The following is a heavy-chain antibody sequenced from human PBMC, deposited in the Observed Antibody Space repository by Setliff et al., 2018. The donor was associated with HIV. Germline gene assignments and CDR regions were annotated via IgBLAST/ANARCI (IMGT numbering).Heavy chain of an antibody. D-gene: IGHD2-21*01. J-gene: IGHJ4*02. CDR2: ISYSGST. CDR3: TRDLTGFGSIFKY. Sequence: SETLSLTCTVSGGSIRSSIYYWGWVRQPPGRGLEWFGSISYSGSTYYNPSLQSRLTISVDTSRNQFSLKLSSVTAADTAVYYCTRDLTGFGSIFKYWGQGTLVTSPQ. V-gene: IGHV4-39*07. CDR1: GGSIRSSIYY.